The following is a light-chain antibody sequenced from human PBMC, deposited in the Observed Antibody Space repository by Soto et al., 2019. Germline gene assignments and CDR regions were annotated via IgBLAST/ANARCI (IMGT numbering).Light chain of an antibody. J-gene: IGKJ1*01. Sequence: DIQLTQSPSSLSASVGGRVTITCRASQSITSYLNWYQQKPGKAPKLLIYAASTLQTGVPSRFSGSGSGTDFTLTIGSLQPEDFTVYFCQQSYTTPRTFGQVTRV. CDR2: AAS. V-gene: IGKV1-39*01. CDR3: QQSYTTPRT. CDR1: QSITSY.